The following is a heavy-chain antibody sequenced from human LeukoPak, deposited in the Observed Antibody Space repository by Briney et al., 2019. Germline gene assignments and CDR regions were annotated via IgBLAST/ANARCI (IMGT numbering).Heavy chain of an antibody. CDR2: IWYDGSNK. CDR1: GFTFSSYG. CDR3: ARDAPLIAAADY. Sequence: PGGSLRPSCAASGFTFSSYGMHWVRQAPGKGLEWVAVIWYDGSNKYYADSVKGRFTISRDNSKNTLYLQMNSLRAEDTAVYYCARDAPLIAAADYWGQGTLVTVSS. J-gene: IGHJ4*02. V-gene: IGHV3-33*01. D-gene: IGHD6-13*01.